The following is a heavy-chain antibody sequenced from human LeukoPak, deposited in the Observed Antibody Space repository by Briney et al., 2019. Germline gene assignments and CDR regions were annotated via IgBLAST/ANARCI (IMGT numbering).Heavy chain of an antibody. Sequence: GASVKVSYKASRYTFTRSHIHWVRQAPGQGLEWMGIIRPSGGSTRYAPKCQGRVTFTRDMSTSTVYMELSSLQSEAPAVYYCARETRQGGSLDFDYWGQGTLVTVSS. D-gene: IGHD1-26*01. V-gene: IGHV1-46*01. CDR1: RYTFTRSH. J-gene: IGHJ4*02. CDR2: IRPSGGST. CDR3: ARETRQGGSLDFDY.